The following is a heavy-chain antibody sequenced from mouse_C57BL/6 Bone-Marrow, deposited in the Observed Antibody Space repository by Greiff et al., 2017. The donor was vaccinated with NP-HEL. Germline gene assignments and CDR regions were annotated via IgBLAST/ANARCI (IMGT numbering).Heavy chain of an antibody. CDR3: ATTSRYGNYEGWFAY. CDR2: IWTGGGT. V-gene: IGHV2-9-1*01. J-gene: IGHJ3*01. CDR1: GFSLTSYA. Sequence: QVQLKESGPGLVAPSQSLSITCTVSGFSLTSYAISWVRQPPGKGLEWLGVIWTGGGTNYNSALKSRLSISKDNSKNQVFLKMNSLQTDDTARYYCATTSRYGNYEGWFAYWGQGTLVTVSA. D-gene: IGHD2-1*01.